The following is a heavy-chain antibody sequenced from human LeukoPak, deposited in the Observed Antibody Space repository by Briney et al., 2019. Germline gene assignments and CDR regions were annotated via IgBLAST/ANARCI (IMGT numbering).Heavy chain of an antibody. CDR3: AKGITIFGVVKTMIDY. J-gene: IGHJ4*02. D-gene: IGHD3-3*01. CDR1: GFTFSSYA. CDR2: ISGSGGST. V-gene: IGHV3-23*01. Sequence: GGSLRLSCAASGFTFSSYAMSWVCQAPGKGLEWVSAISGSGGSTYYADSVKGRFTISRDNPKNTLYLQMNSLRAEDTAVYYCAKGITIFGVVKTMIDYWGQGTLVTVSS.